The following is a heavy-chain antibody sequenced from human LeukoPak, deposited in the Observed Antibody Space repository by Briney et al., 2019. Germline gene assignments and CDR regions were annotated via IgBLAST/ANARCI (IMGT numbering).Heavy chain of an antibody. Sequence: GGSLRLSCAASGFTFSSHAMSWVRQAPGKGLEWVSAISGSGTGTSYADSVKGRFTISRDSSKNTLYLQMNSLRAEDTAVYYCVKDGLYSSSWYDFDYWGQGTLVTVSS. CDR3: VKDGLYSSSWYDFDY. CDR2: ISGSGTGT. D-gene: IGHD6-13*01. V-gene: IGHV3-23*01. CDR1: GFTFSSHA. J-gene: IGHJ4*02.